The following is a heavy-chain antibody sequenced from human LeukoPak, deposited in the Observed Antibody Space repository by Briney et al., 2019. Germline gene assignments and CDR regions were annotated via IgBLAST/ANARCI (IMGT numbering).Heavy chain of an antibody. CDR2: ISSSSSYI. J-gene: IGHJ4*02. CDR1: GFTFSSYS. Sequence: GGSLRLSCAASGFTFSSYSMNWVRQAPGKGLEWVSSISSSSSYIYYADSVKGRFTISGDNAKNSLYLQMNSLRAEDTAVYYCARATPPSYYDFWSGYYGYWGQGTLVTVSS. CDR3: ARATPPSYYDFWSGYYGY. V-gene: IGHV3-21*01. D-gene: IGHD3-3*01.